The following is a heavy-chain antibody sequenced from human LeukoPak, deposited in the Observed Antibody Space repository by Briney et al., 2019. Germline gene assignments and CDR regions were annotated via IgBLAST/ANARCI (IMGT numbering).Heavy chain of an antibody. CDR2: ISYNGRT. J-gene: IGHJ6*03. D-gene: IGHD3-10*01. CDR1: GGTISSSSYY. CDR3: VREGWAMVRGVDYQYYYMDV. Sequence: SETLSLTCTVSGGTISSSSYYRGWIRQSPEKGLEWIGSISYNGRTYYNPSLKSRVTISVDTSKNQFSLRLSSVTAADTAVYYCVREGWAMVRGVDYQYYYMDVWGKGTTITVSS. V-gene: IGHV4-39*07.